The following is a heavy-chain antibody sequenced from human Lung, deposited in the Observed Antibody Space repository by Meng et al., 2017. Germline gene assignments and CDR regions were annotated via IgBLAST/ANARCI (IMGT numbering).Heavy chain of an antibody. Sequence: QVQLQQWGAGLLKPSETLSLTCGVYGGSFSGYYWSWIRQPPGKGLEWIGEISHSGSTNYNPSLKSRVTISVDTSKNQFSLQLTSVTAADTAMYYCTRAPLPAGRGLKNWFEPWGQGTLVTVPS. J-gene: IGHJ5*02. V-gene: IGHV4-34*01. CDR2: ISHSGST. CDR3: TRAPLPAGRGLKNWFEP. D-gene: IGHD2-2*01. CDR1: GGSFSGYY.